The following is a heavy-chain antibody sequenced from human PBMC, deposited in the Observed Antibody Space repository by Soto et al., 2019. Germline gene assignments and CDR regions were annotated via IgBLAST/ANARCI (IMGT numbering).Heavy chain of an antibody. CDR2: INHSGST. D-gene: IGHD2-2*01. V-gene: IGHV4-34*01. J-gene: IGHJ6*03. CDR1: GGSFSGYY. CDR3: ARVPVVVVPAAIEPEYYYYYYYMDV. Sequence: PSETLSLTCAVYGGSFSGYYWSWIRQPPGKGLEWIGEINHSGSTNYNPSLKSRVTISVDTSKNQFSLKLSSVTAADTAVYYCARVPVVVVPAAIEPEYYYYYYYMDVWGKGTTVTVSS.